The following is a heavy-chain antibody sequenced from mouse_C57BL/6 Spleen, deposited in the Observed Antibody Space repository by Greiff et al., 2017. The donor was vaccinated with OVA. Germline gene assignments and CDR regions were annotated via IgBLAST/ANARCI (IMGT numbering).Heavy chain of an antibody. CDR3: ARAPYYYGSPHWYFDV. Sequence: VQGVESGPELVKPGASVKISCKASGYTFTDYYINWVKQRPGQGLEWIGWIFPGSGSTYYNEKFKGKATLTVDKSSSTAYMLLSSLTSEDSAVYFCARAPYYYGSPHWYFDVWGTGTTVTVSS. CDR1: GYTFTDYY. J-gene: IGHJ1*03. CDR2: IFPGSGST. D-gene: IGHD1-1*01. V-gene: IGHV1-75*01.